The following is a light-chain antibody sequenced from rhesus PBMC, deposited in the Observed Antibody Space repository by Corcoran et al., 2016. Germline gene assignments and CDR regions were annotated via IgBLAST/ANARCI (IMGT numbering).Light chain of an antibody. Sequence: DIQMTQSPSSLSASVGDTVTITCRASQGISSWLAWYQQKPGKAPNLLIYKASNLQSGDPSRFSGSGSGTDFTLTISSLQSENFAIYYCQQYSSRPYSFGQGTKVEIK. J-gene: IGKJ2*01. CDR1: QGISSW. CDR3: QQYSSRPYS. V-gene: IGKV1-22*01. CDR2: KAS.